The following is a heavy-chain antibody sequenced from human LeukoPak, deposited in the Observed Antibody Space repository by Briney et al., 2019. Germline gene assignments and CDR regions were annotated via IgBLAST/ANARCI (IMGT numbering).Heavy chain of an antibody. D-gene: IGHD3-10*01. CDR1: GFTFSSYW. V-gene: IGHV3-74*01. Sequence: GGSLRLSCAASGFTFSSYWMHWVRQAPGKGLVWVSRINSDGSSTYYADSVKGRFTISRDNSKNTLYLQINSPRAEDTAVYYCAKGGAVSSKSIIMVRGTRRYYYNMDVWGKGTTVTISS. CDR2: INSDGSST. J-gene: IGHJ6*03. CDR3: AKGGAVSSKSIIMVRGTRRYYYNMDV.